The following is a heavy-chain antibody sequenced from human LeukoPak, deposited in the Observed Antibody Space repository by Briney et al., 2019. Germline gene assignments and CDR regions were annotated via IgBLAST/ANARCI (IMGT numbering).Heavy chain of an antibody. J-gene: IGHJ4*02. Sequence: GASVKVSCKASGYTFTSYDINWVRQAPGQGLEWMGRIIPIFGTANYAQKFQGRVTITTDESTSTAYMELSSLRSEDTAVYYCARGYSSSSGSDYWGQGTLVTVSS. CDR1: GYTFTSYD. D-gene: IGHD6-6*01. V-gene: IGHV1-69*05. CDR3: ARGYSSSSGSDY. CDR2: IIPIFGTA.